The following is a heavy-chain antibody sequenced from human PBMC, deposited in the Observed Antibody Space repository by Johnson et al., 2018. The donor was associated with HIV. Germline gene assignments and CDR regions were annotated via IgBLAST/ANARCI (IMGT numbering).Heavy chain of an antibody. J-gene: IGHJ3*02. CDR1: GFTFKSYG. Sequence: QVQLVESGGGVVQPGGSLRLSCAASGFTFKSYGMHWVRQAPGKGLEWVAFIRFDGSNVHYGDSVNGRFTISRDNSKNTLFLEMNSLRVDDTAVYYCAKETRDSSGAFDIWGQGTLVTVS. D-gene: IGHD3-22*01. CDR3: AKETRDSSGAFDI. CDR2: IRFDGSNV. V-gene: IGHV3-30*02.